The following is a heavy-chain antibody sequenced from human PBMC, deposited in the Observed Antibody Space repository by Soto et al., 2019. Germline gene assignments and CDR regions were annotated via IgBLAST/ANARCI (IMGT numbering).Heavy chain of an antibody. CDR3: ARESIDAFDI. V-gene: IGHV4-34*01. D-gene: IGHD2-21*01. J-gene: IGHJ3*02. CDR1: GGSFSGYY. Sequence: QVQLQQWGAGLLKPSETLSLTCAVYGGSFSGYYWSWIRQPPGKGLEWIGEINNSGSTNYNPSLKSRVTISVDTSKNQFSLKLSSVTAADTAVYYCARESIDAFDIWGQGTMVTVSS. CDR2: INNSGST.